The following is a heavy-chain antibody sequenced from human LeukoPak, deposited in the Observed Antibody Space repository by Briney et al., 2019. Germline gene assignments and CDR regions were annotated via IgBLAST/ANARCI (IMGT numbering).Heavy chain of an antibody. V-gene: IGHV3-15*01. CDR3: ITAATVTLDAFDI. CDR2: IKRKTDGGTT. Sequence: GGSLRLSCAASGFTFSNAWMSWVRQAPGKGLECVGRIKRKTDGGTTDYAAPVKGRFTISRDDSKNTLYLQMNSLKTEDTAVYYCITAATVTLDAFDIWGQGTMVTVSS. J-gene: IGHJ3*02. CDR1: GFTFSNAW. D-gene: IGHD4-17*01.